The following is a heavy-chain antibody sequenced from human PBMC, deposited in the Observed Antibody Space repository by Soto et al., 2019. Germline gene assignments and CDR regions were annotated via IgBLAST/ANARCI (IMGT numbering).Heavy chain of an antibody. J-gene: IGHJ6*02. CDR3: AREGDIVVVPAATTYYYYGMDV. CDR1: GGTFSSYA. Sequence: QVQLVQSGAEVKKPGSSVKVSCKASGGTFSSYAISWVRQAPGQGLEWMGGIIPIFGTANYAQKFQGRVTITADESTSTAYMELSSLSSEDTAVYYCAREGDIVVVPAATTYYYYGMDVWGQGTTVTVSS. V-gene: IGHV1-69*01. CDR2: IIPIFGTA. D-gene: IGHD2-2*01.